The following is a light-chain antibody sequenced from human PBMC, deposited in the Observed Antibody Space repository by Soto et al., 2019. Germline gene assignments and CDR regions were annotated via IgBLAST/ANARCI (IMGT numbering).Light chain of an antibody. CDR3: QQYDNFPPTWT. CDR1: QSIATY. J-gene: IGKJ1*01. V-gene: IGKV1-33*01. CDR2: DAS. Sequence: DIQMTLSPGARSASVGKAVTIICQASQSIATYIILYQQKHGKAPNLLIYDASNLATGVTSMFSGGRSGTHLNFSISNLRPEEIATYYCQQYDNFPPTWTFGQGTKVDIK.